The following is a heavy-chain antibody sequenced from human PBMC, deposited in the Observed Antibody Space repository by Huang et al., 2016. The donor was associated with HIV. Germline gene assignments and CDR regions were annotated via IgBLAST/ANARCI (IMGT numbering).Heavy chain of an antibody. D-gene: IGHD3-10*01. Sequence: QVHLVESGGGVVQPGRSLRLSCAASGFSFSRYAGHGVRQAPVKGMAWVAGISYYGNSKNYADSVKGRFTVSRDSSKNTLYLQLNSLRPEDTAVYYCAKDHLMVRGVIMDWGQGALVTVSS. CDR2: ISYYGNSK. CDR3: AKDHLMVRGVIMD. CDR1: GFSFSRYA. J-gene: IGHJ4*02. V-gene: IGHV3-30*04.